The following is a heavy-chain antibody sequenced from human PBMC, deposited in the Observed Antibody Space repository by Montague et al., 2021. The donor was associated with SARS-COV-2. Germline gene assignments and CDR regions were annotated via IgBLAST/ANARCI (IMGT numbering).Heavy chain of an antibody. J-gene: IGHJ4*02. D-gene: IGHD2-15*01. CDR2: IHPYGHT. Sequence: SETLSLTCEVDSGPLSAYYWSWVRQPPGKGLEWIGEIHPYGHTSYNPSLMSRVTISIDTSKNQFSLELSSVTAAGMAVYYCASPGGYCTGGSCYYVYWGQGTLVTVSS. CDR3: ASPGGYCTGGSCYYVY. V-gene: IGHV4-34*01. CDR1: SGPLSAYY.